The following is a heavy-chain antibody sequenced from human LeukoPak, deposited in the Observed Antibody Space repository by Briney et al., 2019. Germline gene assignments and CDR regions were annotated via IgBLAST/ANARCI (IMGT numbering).Heavy chain of an antibody. J-gene: IGHJ4*02. CDR1: GGSISSYY. V-gene: IGHV4-59*01. D-gene: IGHD3-22*01. CDR3: ARQRDYYDSSGYYSRIFDY. Sequence: SETLSLTCTVSGGSISSYYWSWIRQPPGKGLEWIAYIYYSGSTNYNPSLKSRVTISVDTSKNQFSLKLSSVTAADTAVYYCARQRDYYDSSGYYSRIFDYWGQGTLVTVSS. CDR2: IYYSGST.